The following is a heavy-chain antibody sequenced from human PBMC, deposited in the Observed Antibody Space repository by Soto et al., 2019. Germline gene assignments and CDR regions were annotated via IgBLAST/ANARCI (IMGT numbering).Heavy chain of an antibody. J-gene: IGHJ5*02. Sequence: EVQLVESGGGLVQPGGSLRLSCAVSGLTVSRNSMNWVRQAPGKGLEWVSVIYSGGDTYYADSVKDRFTISRDNSKNTLYLQMNSLRAEDTAVYYCAREGRGGGWFDPWGQGTLVTVSS. CDR1: GLTVSRNS. CDR3: AREGRGGGWFDP. V-gene: IGHV3-66*01. CDR2: IYSGGDT. D-gene: IGHD3-10*01.